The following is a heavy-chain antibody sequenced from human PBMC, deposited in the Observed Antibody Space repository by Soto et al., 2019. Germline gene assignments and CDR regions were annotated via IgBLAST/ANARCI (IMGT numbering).Heavy chain of an antibody. V-gene: IGHV4-30-2*01. J-gene: IGHJ5*02. Sequence: LQLQESGSGLVKPSQTLSLTCAVSGGSISSGGYSWSWIRQPPGKGLEWIGYIYHSGSTYYNPSLKSRVTISVDRSKNQFSLKLSSVTAADTAVYYCARGRVRGVINWFDPWGQGTLVTVSS. CDR2: IYHSGST. D-gene: IGHD3-10*01. CDR1: GGSISSGGYS. CDR3: ARGRVRGVINWFDP.